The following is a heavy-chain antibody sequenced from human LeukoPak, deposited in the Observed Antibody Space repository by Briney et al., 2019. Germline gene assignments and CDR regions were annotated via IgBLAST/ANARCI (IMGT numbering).Heavy chain of an antibody. V-gene: IGHV4-31*03. J-gene: IGHJ6*02. Sequence: PSETLSLTCTVSGGSISSGGYYWSWIRQPPGKGLEWIGYIYYSGSTYYNPSLKSRVTISVDASENQFSLKLNSVTAADTAVYYCARDGANGMDVWGQRTTVTVSS. CDR3: ARDGANGMDV. CDR2: IYYSGST. D-gene: IGHD3-16*01. CDR1: GGSISSGGYY.